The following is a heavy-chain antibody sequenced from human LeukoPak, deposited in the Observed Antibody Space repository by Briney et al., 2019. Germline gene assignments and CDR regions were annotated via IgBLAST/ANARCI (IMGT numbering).Heavy chain of an antibody. CDR1: GGSISSSSYY. CDR3: ARLCGDYVGGYFDY. D-gene: IGHD4-17*01. J-gene: IGHJ4*02. CDR2: IYYSGST. V-gene: IGHV4-39*01. Sequence: PLETLSLTCTVSGGSISSSSYYWGWIRQPPGKGLEWIGSIYYSGSTYYNPSLKSRVTISVDTSKNQFSLTLSSVTAAEPAVFYCARLCGDYVGGYFDYWGQGTLVTVSS.